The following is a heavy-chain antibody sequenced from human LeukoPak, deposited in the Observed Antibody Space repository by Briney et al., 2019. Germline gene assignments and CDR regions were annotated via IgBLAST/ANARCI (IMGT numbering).Heavy chain of an antibody. V-gene: IGHV4-34*01. D-gene: IGHD4-17*01. Sequence: SETLSLTCAVYGGSFSGYYWSWIRQPPGKGLEWIGEINHSGSTNYNPSLKSRVTISVDTSKNQFSLKLSSVTAADTAVYYCARHSTTVTTKPSGFDYWGQGTLVTVSS. J-gene: IGHJ4*02. CDR1: GGSFSGYY. CDR2: INHSGST. CDR3: ARHSTTVTTKPSGFDY.